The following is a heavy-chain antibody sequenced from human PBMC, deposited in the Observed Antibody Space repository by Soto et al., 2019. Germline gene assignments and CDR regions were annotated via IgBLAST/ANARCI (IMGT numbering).Heavy chain of an antibody. CDR1: GGSISTSNW. CDR2: IYPSGST. CDR3: ARDEGLCIITVCCPLAY. Sequence: QVQLQESGPGLVKPSGTLSLTCAVSGGSISTSNWWSWVRRPPGKGLEWIGEIYPSGSTNYKPSVDSRVSISLDKSQSQFSLTLSSVTAADTAVYYCARDEGLCIITVCCPLAYWGQGLLVTVSS. V-gene: IGHV4-4*02. J-gene: IGHJ4*02. D-gene: IGHD2-2*01.